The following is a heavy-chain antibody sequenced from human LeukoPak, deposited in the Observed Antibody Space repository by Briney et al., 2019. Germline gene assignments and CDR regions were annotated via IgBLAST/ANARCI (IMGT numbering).Heavy chain of an antibody. V-gene: IGHV4-38-2*02. CDR1: GYSISSGYY. CDR2: IYHSGST. CDR3: ARVGGSINMGYYYYYMDV. D-gene: IGHD2-15*01. J-gene: IGHJ6*03. Sequence: PSETLSLTCTVSGYSISSGYYWGWIRQPPGKGLEWIGSIYHSGSTYYNPSLKSRVTISVDTSKNQFSLKLSSVTAADTAVYYCARVGGSINMGYYYYYMDVWGKGTTVTVSS.